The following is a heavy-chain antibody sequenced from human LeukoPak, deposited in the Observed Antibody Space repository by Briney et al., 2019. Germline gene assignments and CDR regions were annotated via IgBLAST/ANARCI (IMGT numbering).Heavy chain of an antibody. J-gene: IGHJ3*02. CDR3: ARPNFLGVMTAPSAFDI. Sequence: PSETLSLTCTVSGGSISSSSYYWGWIRQPPGKGLEWIGSIYYSGSTYHNPSLKSRVTISVDTSKNQFSLKLSSVTAADTAVYYCARPNFLGVMTAPSAFDIWGQGTMVTVSS. V-gene: IGHV4-39*01. CDR1: GGSISSSSYY. D-gene: IGHD2-21*02. CDR2: IYYSGST.